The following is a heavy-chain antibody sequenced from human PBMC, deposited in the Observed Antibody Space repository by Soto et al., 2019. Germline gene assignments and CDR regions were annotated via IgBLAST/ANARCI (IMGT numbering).Heavy chain of an antibody. V-gene: IGHV1-46*01. D-gene: IGHD3-22*01. CDR1: GYTFASCY. CDR2: INPSSGST. CDR3: ARDRVRIYDSSGYSFDY. Sequence: ASVKVSCKASGYTFASCYRRWVRQAPGQGLEWMGRINPSSGSTSYAQKFQGRVTMTRDTSTSTAYMELSRLRSDDTAVYYCARDRVRIYDSSGYSFDYWGQGTLVTVSS. J-gene: IGHJ4*02.